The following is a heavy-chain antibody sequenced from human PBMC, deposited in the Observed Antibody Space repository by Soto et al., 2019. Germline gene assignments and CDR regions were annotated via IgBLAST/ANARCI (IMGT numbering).Heavy chain of an antibody. CDR1: GYTFSSYD. J-gene: IGHJ4*02. CDR3: ATSGGGWYLY. V-gene: IGHV1-8*01. CDR2: LNPNSGDT. D-gene: IGHD6-19*01. Sequence: ASVKVSFKASGYTFSSYDINWVRQATGQGLEWMGWLNPNSGDTGYAQKFQGRVTLTRNTSINTAYIELSSLTSDDTAVYYCATSGGGWYLYWGQGTLVTSPQ.